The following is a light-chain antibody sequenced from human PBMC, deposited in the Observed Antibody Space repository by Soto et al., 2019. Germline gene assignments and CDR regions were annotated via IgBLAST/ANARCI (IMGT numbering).Light chain of an antibody. CDR2: DVS. CDR1: QSINRR. J-gene: IGKJ4*01. Sequence: DIQMTQSPSTLSGSVGDRVTITCRASQSINRRLAWYQQKPGKAPRLLIYDVSTLESGVPSRFGGSGSGTEFTLTISSLQPDDFATYYCQQYNSYPLTFGGGTKVDIK. V-gene: IGKV1-5*01. CDR3: QQYNSYPLT.